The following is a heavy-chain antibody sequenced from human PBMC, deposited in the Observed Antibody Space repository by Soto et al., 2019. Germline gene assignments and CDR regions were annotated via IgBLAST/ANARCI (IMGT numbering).Heavy chain of an antibody. D-gene: IGHD4-17*01. CDR2: LYSGGST. CDR3: AGDVQRDYGDAFDL. V-gene: IGHV3-66*01. Sequence: GGSLRLSCAASGFTFSSHYMSWVRQAPGKGLEWVSVLYSGGSTHYAGSVKGRFTISRDNSKNTLYLQMNSLRAEDTAVYYCAGDVQRDYGDAFDLWGQGTMVTVSS. J-gene: IGHJ3*01. CDR1: GFTFSSHY.